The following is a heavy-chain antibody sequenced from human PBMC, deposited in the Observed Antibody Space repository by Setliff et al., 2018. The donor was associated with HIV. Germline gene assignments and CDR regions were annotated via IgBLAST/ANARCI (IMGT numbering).Heavy chain of an antibody. CDR3: ARGLSIFGVATPGFYSFMDV. Sequence: SETLSLTCTVSGDSISSYYWSWIRQPPGKGLEWIGYIYYSGSTNYNPSLKSRVTISVDTSKNQLSLKLNSVTAADTAVYYCARGLSIFGVATPGFYSFMDVWGKGTTVTVSS. D-gene: IGHD3-3*01. CDR2: IYYSGST. J-gene: IGHJ6*03. V-gene: IGHV4-59*01. CDR1: GDSISSYY.